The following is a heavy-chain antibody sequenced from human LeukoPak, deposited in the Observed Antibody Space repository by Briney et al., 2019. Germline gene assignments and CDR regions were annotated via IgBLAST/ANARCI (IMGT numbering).Heavy chain of an antibody. CDR3: ARTMVRGVIVGFDY. J-gene: IGHJ4*02. Sequence: SVKVSCKASGGTFSSYAISWVLQPPGQGLEWMGGIIPIFGTANYAHKFQGRVTITTDESTIPAYMELSSLRSEDTAVYYCARTMVRGVIVGFDYWGQGTLVNVSS. CDR2: IIPIFGTA. D-gene: IGHD3-10*01. CDR1: GGTFSSYA. V-gene: IGHV1-69*05.